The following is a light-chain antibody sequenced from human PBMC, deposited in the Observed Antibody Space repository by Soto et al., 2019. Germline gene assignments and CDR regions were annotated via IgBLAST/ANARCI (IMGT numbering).Light chain of an antibody. J-gene: IGKJ1*01. V-gene: IGKV3-20*01. CDR1: QSVSNNY. CDR2: GAS. Sequence: DIVLTQSPGTLSLSPGERATLSCRASQSVSNNYLAWYQQKPGQAPRLLIYGASNRATGIPDRFSGSGSGTDFTLSISRLEPEEFAVYYCQQYGSSGTLGQGTKVDIK. CDR3: QQYGSSGT.